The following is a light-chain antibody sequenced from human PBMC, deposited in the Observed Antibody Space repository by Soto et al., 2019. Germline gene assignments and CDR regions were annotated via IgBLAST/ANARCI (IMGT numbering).Light chain of an antibody. Sequence: EIVLTQSPGTLSLSPGEGATLSCRASQSVSSSYLAWYQQKPGQAPRLLIYGASSRATGIPDRFSGTGSGTDFTLTISRLEPEDFAVYYCQQYVSSSWTFGQGTKV. CDR1: QSVSSSY. CDR3: QQYVSSSWT. CDR2: GAS. J-gene: IGKJ1*01. V-gene: IGKV3-20*01.